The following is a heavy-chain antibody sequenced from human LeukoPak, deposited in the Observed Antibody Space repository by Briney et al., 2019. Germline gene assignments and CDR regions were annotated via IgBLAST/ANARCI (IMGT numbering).Heavy chain of an antibody. CDR2: INHSGCT. CDR3: ARRGLGVAYNWFDP. CDR1: GGSFSGYY. D-gene: IGHD3-3*01. Sequence: SETLSLTCAVYGGSFSGYYWSWIRQPPGKGLEWIGEINHSGCTNYNPSLKSRVTISVDTSKNQFSLKLSSVTAADTAVYYCARRGLGVAYNWFDPWGQGTLVTVSS. V-gene: IGHV4-34*01. J-gene: IGHJ5*02.